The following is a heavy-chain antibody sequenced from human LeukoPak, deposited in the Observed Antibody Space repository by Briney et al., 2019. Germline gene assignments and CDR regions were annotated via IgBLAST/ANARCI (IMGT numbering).Heavy chain of an antibody. CDR3: ARGEPPDY. D-gene: IGHD3-16*01. Sequence: KPSETLSLTCTVSGYSISTTYYWSWIRQPPGKGLEWIGYIYHSGSTYYNPSLKSRVTISVDRSKNQFSLKLSSVTAADTAVYYCARGEPPDYWGQGTLVTVSS. V-gene: IGHV4-38-2*02. CDR1: GYSISTTYY. CDR2: IYHSGST. J-gene: IGHJ4*02.